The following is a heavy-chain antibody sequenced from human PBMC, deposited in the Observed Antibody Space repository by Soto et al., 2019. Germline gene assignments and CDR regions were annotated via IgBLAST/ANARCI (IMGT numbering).Heavy chain of an antibody. J-gene: IGHJ4*02. V-gene: IGHV3-64*01. CDR3: AREGMSRPRWVFDY. CDR1: GFTFGSYP. CDR2: ISTNGDST. D-gene: IGHD6-13*01. Sequence: EVQLVESGGGLVQPGGSLRLSCAASGFTFGSYPMHWVRQAPGKGLEYVSAISTNGDSTFYVNSVKGRFTISRDNSKNTLYLQMGSLRAVDMGVYYCAREGMSRPRWVFDYWGQGTLVTASS.